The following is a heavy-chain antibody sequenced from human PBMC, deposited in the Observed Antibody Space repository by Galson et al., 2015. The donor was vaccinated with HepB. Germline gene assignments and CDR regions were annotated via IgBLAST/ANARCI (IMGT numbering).Heavy chain of an antibody. CDR3: TRIALSGSYWYFDY. D-gene: IGHD1-26*01. V-gene: IGHV3-48*01. J-gene: IGHJ4*02. CDR2: ISTTSDNK. Sequence: SLRLSCAASGFTFSSYTMSWVRQAPGKGLEWISYISTTSDNKFSADSVKGRFIISRDNAKNLLYLQMNSLRAEDTAVCYCTRIALSGSYWYFDYWGQGSLVTVSS. CDR1: GFTFSSYT.